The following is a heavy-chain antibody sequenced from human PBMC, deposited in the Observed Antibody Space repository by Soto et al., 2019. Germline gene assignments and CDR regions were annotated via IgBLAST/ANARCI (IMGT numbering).Heavy chain of an antibody. CDR2: ISGGGGNT. Sequence: EVQLVESGGGLVHPGGSLRLSCVASGFTFSNYAMSWVRQTPGKGLEWVSTISGGGGNTYYPDSVKGRFTISRDNSKDTVYLQMNSLRAEDTAIYYCAKERLGRGADYWGQGALVTVTS. V-gene: IGHV3-23*04. CDR3: AKERLGRGADY. J-gene: IGHJ4*02. CDR1: GFTFSNYA.